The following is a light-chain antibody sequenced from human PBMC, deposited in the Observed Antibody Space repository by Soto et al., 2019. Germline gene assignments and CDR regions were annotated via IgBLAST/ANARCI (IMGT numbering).Light chain of an antibody. CDR1: SGHSSYA. Sequence: QPVLTQAPSASASLGAAVTLTCTLSSGHSSYAIAWHQQQPEKGPRYLMKLNSDGSHSKGDGIPDRFSGSSSGAERYLTISSLQSEDEADYYCQTWGTGIWVFGGGTTVTVL. J-gene: IGLJ3*02. CDR3: QTWGTGIWV. CDR2: LNSDGSH. V-gene: IGLV4-69*01.